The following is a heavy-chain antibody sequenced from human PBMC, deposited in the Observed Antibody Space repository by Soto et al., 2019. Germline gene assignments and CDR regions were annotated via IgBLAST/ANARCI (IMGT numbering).Heavy chain of an antibody. CDR1: GFTVSSNY. CDR3: ARESITIFGVVSNAFDI. Sequence: EVQLVESGGGLVQPGGSLRLSCAASGFTVSSNYMSWVRQAPGKGLEWVSVIYSGGSTYYADSVKGRFTISRHNSKHTLYLQMNSLRAEDAAVYYCARESITIFGVVSNAFDIWGQGTMVTVAS. J-gene: IGHJ3*02. V-gene: IGHV3-53*04. CDR2: IYSGGST. D-gene: IGHD3-3*01.